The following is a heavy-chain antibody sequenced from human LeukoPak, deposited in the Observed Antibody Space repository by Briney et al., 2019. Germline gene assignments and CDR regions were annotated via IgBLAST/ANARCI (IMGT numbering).Heavy chain of an antibody. D-gene: IGHD3-10*01. CDR3: ARLRGVRAPFDP. J-gene: IGHJ5*02. CDR2: IYPGDSDT. Sequence: GESLKISCQASGYTFAKYWIGWVRQMPGKGLEWMGIIYPGDSDTRYGPSFQGQVTISADKSISTAYLQWSSLKASDTAMYYCARLRGVRAPFDPWGQGTLVTVSS. CDR1: GYTFAKYW. V-gene: IGHV5-51*01.